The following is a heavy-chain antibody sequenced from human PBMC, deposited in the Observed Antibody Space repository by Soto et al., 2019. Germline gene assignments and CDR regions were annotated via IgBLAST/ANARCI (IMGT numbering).Heavy chain of an antibody. CDR3: ARDQFSDFWSGYYVSSLYYFDY. CDR2: ISAYNGNT. CDR1: GYTFTIYG. Sequence: ASVKVSCKASGYTFTIYGISWVLQAPGQGLEWMGWISAYNGNTNYAQKLQGRVTMTTDTSTSTAYMELRSLRSDDTAVYYCARDQFSDFWSGYYVSSLYYFDYWGQEPWSPSPQ. J-gene: IGHJ4*01. V-gene: IGHV1-18*01. D-gene: IGHD3-3*01.